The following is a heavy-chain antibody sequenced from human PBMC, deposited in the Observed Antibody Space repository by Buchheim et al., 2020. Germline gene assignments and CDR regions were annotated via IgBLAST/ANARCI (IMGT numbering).Heavy chain of an antibody. CDR2: INSDGGT. D-gene: IGHD5-24*01. CDR3: ARGGYSTDGSSDY. Sequence: VHLVESGGGLVQPGGSLRLSCAASGFTVSGYWMHWVRHVPGQGLVWVSRINSDGGTNYADSVKGRFTISRDNAKNMVYLQMNSLRAEDTAIYYCARGGYSTDGSSDYWGQGTL. CDR1: GFTVSGYW. V-gene: IGHV3-74*01. J-gene: IGHJ4*02.